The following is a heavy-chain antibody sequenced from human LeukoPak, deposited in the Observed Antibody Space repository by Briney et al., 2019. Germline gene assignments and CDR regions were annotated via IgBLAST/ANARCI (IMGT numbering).Heavy chain of an antibody. Sequence: GGSLRLSCAASGFTFSSYAMTWVRQTPGKGLEWVSVISGSGGSTYYADSVKGRFTISRDNSKNTLYLQMNSLRAEDTAVYYCAKEYYYDSSGYYSTRLDSWGQGTLVTVSS. J-gene: IGHJ4*02. V-gene: IGHV3-23*01. D-gene: IGHD3-22*01. CDR2: ISGSGGST. CDR1: GFTFSSYA. CDR3: AKEYYYDSSGYYSTRLDS.